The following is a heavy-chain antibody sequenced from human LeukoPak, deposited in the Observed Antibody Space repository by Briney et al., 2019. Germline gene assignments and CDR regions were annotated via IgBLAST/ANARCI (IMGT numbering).Heavy chain of an antibody. J-gene: IGHJ4*02. CDR1: GGSLSGDN. CDR3: ARDRPGGSSLDY. CDR2: IHSSGST. D-gene: IGHD6-13*01. V-gene: IGHV4-59*01. Sequence: LETLSLTCTVSGGSLSGDNWSCIPQTPGKRLECIAYIHSSGSTSYNPSLKSRVTISVDTSKNEFSLKLTSVSAADTAVYYCARDRPGGSSLDYWGQGTLVTVSS.